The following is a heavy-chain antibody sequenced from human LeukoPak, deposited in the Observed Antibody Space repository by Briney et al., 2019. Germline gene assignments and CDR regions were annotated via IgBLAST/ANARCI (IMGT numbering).Heavy chain of an antibody. V-gene: IGHV3-66*03. D-gene: IGHD6-13*01. J-gene: IGHJ4*02. CDR3: AREDRSWYYFDY. Sequence: PGGSLRLSCAASGFTFSSYAMSWVRQAPGKGLEWVSVIYSCGSTYYADSVKGRFTISRDNSKNTVYLQMNSLRAEDTAVYYCAREDRSWYYFDYWGQGTLVTVSS. CDR1: GFTFSSYA. CDR2: IYSCGST.